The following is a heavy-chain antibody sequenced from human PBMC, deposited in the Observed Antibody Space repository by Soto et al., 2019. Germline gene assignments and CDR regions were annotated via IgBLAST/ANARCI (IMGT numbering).Heavy chain of an antibody. J-gene: IGHJ4*02. CDR2: IIPMFGTV. CDR1: GGTFSSFG. CDR3: AREATAHSSGWHF. Sequence: QVQLVQSGAEVKKPGSSVKVSCKASGGTFSSFGIDWVRQAPGQGLEWMGDIIPMFGTVTYAQKFQGRVTITADESTTTVYMELSSLRSEDTAVYDCAREATAHSSGWHFWGQGTLVTVSS. V-gene: IGHV1-69*12. D-gene: IGHD6-19*01.